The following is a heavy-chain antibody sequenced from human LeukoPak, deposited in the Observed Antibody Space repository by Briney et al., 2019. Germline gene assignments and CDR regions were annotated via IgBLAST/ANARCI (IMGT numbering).Heavy chain of an antibody. CDR3: ARDRGDFYTSGSLFDP. CDR2: INPKTGDT. D-gene: IGHD3-10*01. CDR1: GYTFTGYF. Sequence: ASVKVSSKASGYTFTGYFVHWVRQAPGQGLEWMGWINPKTGDTNYAQNFQGRVTMTRDTSISTVYMELSGLRSDGTAMYYCARDRGDFYTSGSLFDPWGQGTLVTVSS. V-gene: IGHV1-2*02. J-gene: IGHJ5*02.